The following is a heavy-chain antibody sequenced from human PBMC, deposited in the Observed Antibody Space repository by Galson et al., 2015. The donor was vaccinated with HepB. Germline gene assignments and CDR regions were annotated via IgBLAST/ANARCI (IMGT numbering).Heavy chain of an antibody. V-gene: IGHV3-64D*06. J-gene: IGHJ4*02. CDR3: VKGGYSSSSRRGYFDY. CDR2: ISSDGGST. D-gene: IGHD6-6*01. Sequence: LRLSCAASGFTFSSYAMHWVRQAPGKGLEYVSAISSDGGSTYYADSVKGRFTISRDNSKNTLYLQMSSPRAEDTAVYYCVKGGYSSSSRRGYFDYWGQGTLVTVSS. CDR1: GFTFSSYA.